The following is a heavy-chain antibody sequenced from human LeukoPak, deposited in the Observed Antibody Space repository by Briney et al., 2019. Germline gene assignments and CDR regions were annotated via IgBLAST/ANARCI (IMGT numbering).Heavy chain of an antibody. D-gene: IGHD6-19*01. Sequence: GGSLRLSCAASGLTFDDYAMHWVRQAPGKGLEWVSGISWNSGSIGYADSVKGRFTISRDNAKNSLYLQMNSLRAEDTALYYCAKSTHLGIAVAECYFDYWGQGTLVTVSS. CDR1: GLTFDDYA. J-gene: IGHJ4*02. V-gene: IGHV3-9*01. CDR2: ISWNSGSI. CDR3: AKSTHLGIAVAECYFDY.